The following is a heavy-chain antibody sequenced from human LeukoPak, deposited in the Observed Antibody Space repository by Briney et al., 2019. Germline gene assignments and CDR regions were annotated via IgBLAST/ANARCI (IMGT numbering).Heavy chain of an antibody. J-gene: IGHJ3*02. CDR3: ASRITMVRGVSDAFDI. CDR2: MNPNSSNT. V-gene: IGHV1-8*01. D-gene: IGHD3-10*01. Sequence: ASVKVSCKASGYTFTSYDINWVRQATGQGLEWMGWMNPNSSNTGYAQKFQGRVTMTRNTSISTAYMELSSLRSEDTAVYYCASRITMVRGVSDAFDIWGQGTMVTVSS. CDR1: GYTFTSYD.